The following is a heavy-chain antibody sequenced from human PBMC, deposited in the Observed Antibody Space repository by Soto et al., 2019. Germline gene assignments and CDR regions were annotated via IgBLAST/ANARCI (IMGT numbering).Heavy chain of an antibody. V-gene: IGHV4-39*07. Sequence: PSETLSLTCTVSGGSISRSSYFWGWIRQPPGKGLEWIGSIYYSGNTYYNPSLKSRVTISVDTSKSQFSLKLSSVTAADTAIYYCARNSGHSEFDYWGQGTLVTVAS. CDR1: GGSISRSSYF. J-gene: IGHJ4*02. CDR2: IYYSGNT. CDR3: ARNSGHSEFDY. D-gene: IGHD2-21*01.